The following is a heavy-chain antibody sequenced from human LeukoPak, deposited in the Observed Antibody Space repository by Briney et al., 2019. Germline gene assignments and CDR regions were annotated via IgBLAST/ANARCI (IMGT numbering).Heavy chain of an antibody. CDR2: INPNSDGT. CDR1: GYTFTDYY. D-gene: IGHD2-21*02. J-gene: IGHJ4*02. V-gene: IGHV1-2*02. CDR3: ASGERVVTAIPGYYFDY. Sequence: ASVKVSCKASGYTFTDYYMHWVRQAPGQGLEWMGWINPNSDGTNYAQKFQGRVTMTRDTSISTAYMELSRLRSDDTAVYYCASGERVVTAIPGYYFDYWGQGTLVTVSS.